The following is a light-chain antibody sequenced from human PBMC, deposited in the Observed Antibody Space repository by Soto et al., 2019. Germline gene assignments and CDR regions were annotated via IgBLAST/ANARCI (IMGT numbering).Light chain of an antibody. CDR3: QQYGSSRWT. CDR1: QSVSSSY. J-gene: IGKJ1*01. Sequence: EIVLTQSPGTLYLSPGERATLSCRASQSVSSSYLAWYQQKHGQAPRLLIYGASSRATGIPDRFSGSGSGTDFTLTISRLEPEDFAVYYCQQYGSSRWTFGQGTKVEIK. V-gene: IGKV3-20*01. CDR2: GAS.